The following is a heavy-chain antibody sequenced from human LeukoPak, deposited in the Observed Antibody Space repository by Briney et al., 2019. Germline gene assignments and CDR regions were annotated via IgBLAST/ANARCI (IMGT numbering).Heavy chain of an antibody. CDR2: VNPKTGNT. D-gene: IGHD1-1*01. CDR1: GYTFTGHD. CDR3: ARGYSPTMRTTGNDY. J-gene: IGHJ4*02. Sequence: ASVRVSCKASGYTFTGHDINWVRQASGQGLEWMGWVNPKTGNTGYAQKFQGRVTMTRDTSINTAYLELYSLRSEDTAVYYCARGYSPTMRTTGNDYWGQGTLVTVSS. V-gene: IGHV1-8*01.